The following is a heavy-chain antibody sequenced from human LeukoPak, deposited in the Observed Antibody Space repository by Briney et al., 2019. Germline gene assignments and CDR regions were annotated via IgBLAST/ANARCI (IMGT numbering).Heavy chain of an antibody. CDR1: GYTLTELS. CDR3: ATGRLWFGDVGYYYGMDV. V-gene: IGHV1-24*01. J-gene: IGHJ6*02. CDR2: FDPEDGET. D-gene: IGHD3-10*01. Sequence: ASVKVSCKVSGYTLTELSMHWVRQAPGKGLEWMAGFDPEDGETIYAQKSQGRVTMTEDTSTDTAYMELSSLRSEDTAVYYCATGRLWFGDVGYYYGMDVWGQGTTVTVSS.